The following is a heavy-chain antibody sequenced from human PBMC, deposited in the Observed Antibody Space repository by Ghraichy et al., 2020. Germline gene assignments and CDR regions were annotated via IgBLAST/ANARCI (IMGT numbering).Heavy chain of an antibody. D-gene: IGHD4-17*01. J-gene: IGHJ4*02. V-gene: IGHV3-23*01. Sequence: GGSLRLSCGASGFTLSSSAMSWVRQAPGKGLEWVSALSGSSDSTYYADSVKGRFTISRDNSKNTLYLQMNSLRADDTAVYYCAKSATTATTTAYWGQGTLVTVSS. CDR3: AKSATTATTTAY. CDR2: LSGSSDST. CDR1: GFTLSSSA.